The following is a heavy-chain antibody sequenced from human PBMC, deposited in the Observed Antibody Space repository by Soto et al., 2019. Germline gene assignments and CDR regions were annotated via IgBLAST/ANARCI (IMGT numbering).Heavy chain of an antibody. V-gene: IGHV1-69*02. CDR3: ASSQLERRIRWSDP. Sequence: QVQLVQSGAEVKKPGSSVKVSCKASGGTFSSYTISWVRQAPGQGLEWMGRIIPSLGIANYAQKFQGRVTITADKSTSTGYLELSSLRSEDTAVYYCASSQLERRIRWSDPWGQGTLVIVSS. CDR2: IIPSLGIA. D-gene: IGHD1-1*01. CDR1: GGTFSSYT. J-gene: IGHJ5*02.